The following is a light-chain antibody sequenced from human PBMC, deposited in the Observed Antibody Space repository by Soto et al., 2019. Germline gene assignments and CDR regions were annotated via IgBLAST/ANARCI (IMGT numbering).Light chain of an antibody. J-gene: IGLJ2*01. V-gene: IGLV4-69*01. CDR1: SGHNNYA. CDR3: QTWGTAIHDVV. CDR2: LNSDGSH. Sequence: QSVLTQSPSASASLGASVKLTCTLSSGHNNYAITWHQQQPEKGPRYLMKLNSDGSHSKGDGIPDRFSGSSSGTERHLTISSLQSEDEADYYCQTWGTAIHDVVFGGVTKLTVL.